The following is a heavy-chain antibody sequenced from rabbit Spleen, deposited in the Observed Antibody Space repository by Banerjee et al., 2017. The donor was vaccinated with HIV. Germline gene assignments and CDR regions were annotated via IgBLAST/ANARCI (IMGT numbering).Heavy chain of an antibody. D-gene: IGHD4-1*01. J-gene: IGHJ4*01. CDR1: GFTISSRYY. CDR2: IYDGAT. Sequence: QSLEESGGGLVQPEGSLALTCKASGFTISSRYYMCWVRQAPGKGLEWIACIYDGATEYASWAKGRFTISKTSSTTVTLQMTSLTAADTATYFCARETSSGWGVISYYFNLWGQGTLVTVS. V-gene: IGHV1S40*01. CDR3: ARETSSGWGVISYYFNL.